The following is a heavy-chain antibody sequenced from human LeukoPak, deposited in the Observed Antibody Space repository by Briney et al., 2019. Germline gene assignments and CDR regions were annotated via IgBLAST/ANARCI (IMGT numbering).Heavy chain of an antibody. Sequence: PGGSLRLSCAASGFTFSSYAMSWVRQAPGKGLEWVSAISGSGGSTYYADSVKGRFTISRDNSKNTLYLQMNSLRAEDTAVYYCAKDLEPDYYDSSGYSVFDYWGQGTLVTVSS. J-gene: IGHJ4*02. D-gene: IGHD3-22*01. CDR2: ISGSGGST. V-gene: IGHV3-23*01. CDR3: AKDLEPDYYDSSGYSVFDY. CDR1: GFTFSSYA.